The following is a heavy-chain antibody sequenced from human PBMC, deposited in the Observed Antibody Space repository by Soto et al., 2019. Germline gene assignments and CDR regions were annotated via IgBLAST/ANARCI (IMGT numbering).Heavy chain of an antibody. CDR2: ISPGNGGT. CDR1: GYTFTSYY. J-gene: IGHJ4*02. CDR3: ATMGSSGYDRSLAY. Sequence: ASVKVSCKASGYTFTSYYIHWVRQAPGQGLEWMGRISPGNGGTSYAQKFQGRVTMTRDASISTAYMELSSLRSDDAAVYYCATMGSSGYDRSLAYWGQGXLVTVPS. D-gene: IGHD5-12*01. V-gene: IGHV1-2*02.